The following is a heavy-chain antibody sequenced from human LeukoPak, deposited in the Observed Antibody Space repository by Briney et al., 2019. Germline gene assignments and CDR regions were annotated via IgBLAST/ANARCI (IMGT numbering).Heavy chain of an antibody. Sequence: GGSLRLSCAASGFTFSSYWMSWARQAPGKGLEWVANIKQDGSEKYYVDSVKGRFTISRDNSKNTLYLQMNSLRAEDTAVYYLWFALGFYLGLLFGCPGMWGQGTLVTVSS. CDR3: WFALGFYLGLLFGCPGM. CDR1: GFTFSSYW. V-gene: IGHV3-7*01. J-gene: IGHJ4*02. CDR2: IKQDGSEK. D-gene: IGHD3-10*02.